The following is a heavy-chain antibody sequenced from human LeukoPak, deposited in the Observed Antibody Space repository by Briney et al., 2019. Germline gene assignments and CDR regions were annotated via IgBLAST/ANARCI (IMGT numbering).Heavy chain of an antibody. V-gene: IGHV1-2*02. J-gene: IGHJ3*02. CDR3: ARAWMATNPVNDAFDI. D-gene: IGHD5-24*01. CDR2: INPNSGGT. CDR1: GYTFTGYY. Sequence: GASVKVSCTASGYTFTGYYMHWVRPAPGQGLEWMGWINPNSGGTNYAQKFQGRVTMTRDTSISTAYMELSRLRSDDTAVYYCARAWMATNPVNDAFDIWGQGTMVTVSS.